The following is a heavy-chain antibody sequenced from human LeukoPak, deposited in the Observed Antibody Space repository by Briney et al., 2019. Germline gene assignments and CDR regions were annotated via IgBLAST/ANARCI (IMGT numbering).Heavy chain of an antibody. CDR2: ISAGGGST. CDR1: GFTFSSYA. D-gene: IGHD5-18*01. CDR3: ASRDAAYYFDY. J-gene: IGHJ4*02. V-gene: IGHV3-23*01. Sequence: GGSLRLSCAASGFTFSSYAMSWVRQAPGKGLEWVSAISAGGGSTYYADSVKGRFTISRDNSKNTLFLQMNSLRAEDTAVYYCASRDAAYYFDYWGQGTLVTVSS.